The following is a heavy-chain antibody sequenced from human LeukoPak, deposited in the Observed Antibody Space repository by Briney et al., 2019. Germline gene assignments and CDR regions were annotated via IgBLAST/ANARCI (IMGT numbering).Heavy chain of an antibody. Sequence: RGSRRLSCVASGFTSTNAWMSCVRQAPGKGREWVGRIKSKTDGGTTDYAAPVKGRFTISRDDSKNTLYLQMNSLKTEDTAVYYCTTDPYVWGTYTRNHNFDYWGQGTLVSVSS. CDR2: IKSKTDGGTT. J-gene: IGHJ4*02. CDR1: GFTSTNAW. D-gene: IGHD3-16*01. CDR3: TTDPYVWGTYTRNHNFDY. V-gene: IGHV3-15*01.